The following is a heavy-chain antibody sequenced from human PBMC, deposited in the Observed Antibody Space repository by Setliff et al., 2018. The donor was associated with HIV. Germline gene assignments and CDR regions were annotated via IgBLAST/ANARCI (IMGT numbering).Heavy chain of an antibody. J-gene: IGHJ4*02. CDR2: NNHGGST. CDR3: AISIVGVTSEMY. Sequence: SETLSLTCAVSVGSFSDYYWNWIRQPPGKGLEWIGENNHGGSTNYNPSLKSRVTISVDRSKNQFFLKLTSVTAADTAVYYCAISIVGVTSEMYWAQGTLVTVSS. CDR1: VGSFSDYY. D-gene: IGHD2-21*02. V-gene: IGHV4-34*01.